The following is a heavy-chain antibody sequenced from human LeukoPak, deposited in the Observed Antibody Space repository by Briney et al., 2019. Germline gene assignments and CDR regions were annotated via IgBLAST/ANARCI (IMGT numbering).Heavy chain of an antibody. J-gene: IGHJ4*02. CDR2: IKQDGSEK. CDR1: GFTFNSYW. V-gene: IGHV3-7*03. CDR3: ARRYFDY. Sequence: GGSLRLSCAASGFTFNSYWMSRVRQAPGKGLEWVANIKQDGSEKYYVDSVKSRFTISRDNAKNSLYLQMNSLRAEDTAVYYCARRYFDYWGQGTLVTVSS.